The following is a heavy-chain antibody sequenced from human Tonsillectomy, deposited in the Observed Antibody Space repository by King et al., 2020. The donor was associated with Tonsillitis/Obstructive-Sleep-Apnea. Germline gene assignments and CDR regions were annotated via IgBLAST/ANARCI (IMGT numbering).Heavy chain of an antibody. CDR2: TYYRSKWYN. J-gene: IGHJ6*02. Sequence: VQLQQSGPGLVKPSQTLSLTCAISGDSVSSNSVAWNWIRQSPSRGLEWLGRTYYRSKWYNDYAGSVRSRITINPDTSKNQFSLRLNSVTPDDTAVYYCARVEGKDQLVPDYYYGMDVWGQGTSVTVSS. V-gene: IGHV6-1*01. D-gene: IGHD6-13*01. CDR3: ARVEGKDQLVPDYYYGMDV. CDR1: GDSVSSNSVA.